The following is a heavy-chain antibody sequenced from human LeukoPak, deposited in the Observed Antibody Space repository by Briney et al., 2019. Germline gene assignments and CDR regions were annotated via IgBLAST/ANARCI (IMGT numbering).Heavy chain of an antibody. V-gene: IGHV4-31*03. D-gene: IGHD6-13*01. CDR2: IYYSGST. CDR3: ARAWAYSSSWPFDY. Sequence: PSETLSLTCTVSGGSISSGGYYWSWIRQHPGKGLEWIGYIYYSGSTYYNPSLKSRVTISVDTSKNQFSLKLNSVTAADTAVYYCARAWAYSSSWPFDYWGQGTLVTVSS. CDR1: GGSISSGGYY. J-gene: IGHJ4*02.